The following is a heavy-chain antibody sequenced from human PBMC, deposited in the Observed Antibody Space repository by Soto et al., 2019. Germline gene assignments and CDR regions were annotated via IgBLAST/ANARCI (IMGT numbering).Heavy chain of an antibody. CDR3: ARRLIIGHDACDV. Sequence: ADTLKISCMGSGYKVSTLDNFTSYSIAWVRQMPGGGLELMGIIYPADSATRYSPSSQGQVTISADKSISTAYLQWGSREAWDSAIYYCARRLIIGHDACDVWGKGTRVTVS. CDR1: GYKVSTLDNFTSYS. CDR2: IYPADSAT. D-gene: IGHD2-15*01. J-gene: IGHJ3*01. V-gene: IGHV5-51*01.